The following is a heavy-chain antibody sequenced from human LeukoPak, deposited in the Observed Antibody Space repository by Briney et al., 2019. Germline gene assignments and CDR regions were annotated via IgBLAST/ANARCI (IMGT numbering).Heavy chain of an antibody. CDR2: IYSSGST. V-gene: IGHV4-61*02. J-gene: IGHJ4*02. Sequence: PSQTLSLTCTVSGGSISSGDYYWSWIRQPAGKGLEWIGRIYSSGSTSYNSSLKSRVTMSVDTSKNQVSLKLSSVTAADTAVYYCARDVGGNNYGYSPDYWGQGTLVSVSS. CDR3: ARDVGGNNYGYSPDY. CDR1: GGSISSGDYY. D-gene: IGHD5-18*01.